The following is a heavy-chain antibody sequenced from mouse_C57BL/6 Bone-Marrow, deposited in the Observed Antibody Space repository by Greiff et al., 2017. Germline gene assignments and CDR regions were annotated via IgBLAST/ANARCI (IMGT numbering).Heavy chain of an antibody. CDR2: IWRGGST. Sequence: VQVVESGPGLVQPSQSLSITCTVSGFSLTSYGVHWVRQSPGKGLEWLGVIWRGGSTDYNAAFMSRLSITKDNSKSQVFFKMNSLQADDTAIYYCAKTGTSHYYAMDYWGQGTSVTVSS. CDR1: GFSLTSYG. V-gene: IGHV2-5*01. J-gene: IGHJ4*01. CDR3: AKTGTSHYYAMDY. D-gene: IGHD4-1*01.